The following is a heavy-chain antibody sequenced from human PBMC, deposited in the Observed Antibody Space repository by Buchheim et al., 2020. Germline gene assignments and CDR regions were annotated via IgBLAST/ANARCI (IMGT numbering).Heavy chain of an antibody. V-gene: IGHV3-23*01. CDR3: AKDGIGDFWSGYCPTGGYKYYFDY. CDR2: ISGSGGST. CDR1: GFTFSSYA. Sequence: EVQLLESGGGLVQPGGSLRLSCAASGFTFSSYAMSWVRQAPGKGLEWVSAISGSGGSTYYADSVKGRFTISRDNSKNTLYLQMNSLRAEDTAVYYCAKDGIGDFWSGYCPTGGYKYYFDYWGQGTL. D-gene: IGHD3-3*01. J-gene: IGHJ4*02.